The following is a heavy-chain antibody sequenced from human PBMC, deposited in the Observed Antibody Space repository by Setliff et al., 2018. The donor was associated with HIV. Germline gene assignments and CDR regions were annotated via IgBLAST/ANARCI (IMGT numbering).Heavy chain of an antibody. J-gene: IGHJ4*02. CDR1: GGSISSYY. D-gene: IGHD6-19*01. CDR2: IYTSGST. CDR3: ARGRRSSGWYVYH. V-gene: IGHV4-4*08. Sequence: SETLSLTCTVSGGSISSYYWSWIRQPPGKGLEWIGYIYTSGSTNYNPSLKSRVTISVDTSTNQFSLKLSSVTAADTAVYYCARGRRSSGWYVYHWGQGTLVTVSS.